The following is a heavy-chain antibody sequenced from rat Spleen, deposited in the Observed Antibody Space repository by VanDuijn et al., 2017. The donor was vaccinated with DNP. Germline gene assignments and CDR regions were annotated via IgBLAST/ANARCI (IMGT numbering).Heavy chain of an antibody. J-gene: IGHJ2*01. V-gene: IGHV5-17*01. CDR1: GFTFSDYA. CDR2: ISYDGTRT. D-gene: IGHD5-1*01. CDR3: ARQKNWGYFDY. Sequence: EVQVVESGGGLVQPGRSLKLSCAASGFTFSDYAMAWVRQAPKKGLEWVATISYDGTRTYYRDSVKGRFTISRDDAKSTLYLQMDSLRSEETATYYCARQKNWGYFDYWGQGVMVTVSS.